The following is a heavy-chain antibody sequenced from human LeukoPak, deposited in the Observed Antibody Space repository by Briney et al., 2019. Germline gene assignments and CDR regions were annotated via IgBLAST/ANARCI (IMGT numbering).Heavy chain of an antibody. CDR1: GFIFSSYG. CDR3: ARGHLTGSNYYYYGMDV. Sequence: PGRSLRLSCAACGFIFSSYGMHWGRQAPGKGLEWVAVIWYDGSNKYYADSVKDRFTISRDNSKNTLYLQMNSLRAEDTAVYYCARGHLTGSNYYYYGMDVWGQGTTVTVSS. D-gene: IGHD1-7*01. J-gene: IGHJ6*02. CDR2: IWYDGSNK. V-gene: IGHV3-33*01.